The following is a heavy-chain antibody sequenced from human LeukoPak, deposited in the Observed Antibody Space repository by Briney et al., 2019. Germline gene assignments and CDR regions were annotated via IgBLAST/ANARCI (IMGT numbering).Heavy chain of an antibody. CDR1: GGSISSDSYY. D-gene: IGHD2-2*01. Sequence: SETLSLTCTVSGGSISSDSYYWGWIRQPPGKGLEWIGYIYYSGSTNYNPSLKSRVAISVDTSKNQFSLKLSSVTAADTAVYYCARAKGYCSSTSCWYPYYYYMDVWGKGTTVTISS. CDR2: IYYSGST. J-gene: IGHJ6*03. V-gene: IGHV4-61*01. CDR3: ARAKGYCSSTSCWYPYYYYMDV.